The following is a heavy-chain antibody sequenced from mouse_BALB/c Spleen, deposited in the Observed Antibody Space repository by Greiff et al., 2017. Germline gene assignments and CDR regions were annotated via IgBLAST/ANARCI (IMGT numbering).Heavy chain of an antibody. CDR1: GYAFTNYL. V-gene: IGHV1-54*01. CDR2: INPGSGGT. J-gene: IGHJ3*01. Sequence: QVQLKQSGAELVRPGTSVKVSCKASGYAFTNYLIEWVKQRPGQGLEWIGVINPGSGGTNYNEKFKGKATLTADKSSSTAYMQLSSLTSDDSAVYFCARSDRYSFAYWGQGTLVTVSA. CDR3: ARSDRYSFAY. D-gene: IGHD2-14*01.